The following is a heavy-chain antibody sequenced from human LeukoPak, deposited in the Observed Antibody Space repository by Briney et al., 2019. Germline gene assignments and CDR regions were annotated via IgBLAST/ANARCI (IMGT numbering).Heavy chain of an antibody. D-gene: IGHD3-22*01. CDR2: ISGSGCST. V-gene: IGHV3-23*01. CDR3: AKDLAYYYDSSGYYSPDDAFDI. CDR1: GFTFSSYA. Sequence: GGSLTLSCAASGFTFSSYAMSWVRQAPGQGLEWVSAISGSGCSTYYADSVKGRFTISRDNSKNTLYLQMNSLRAEDTAVYYCAKDLAYYYDSSGYYSPDDAFDIWGQGTMVTVSS. J-gene: IGHJ3*02.